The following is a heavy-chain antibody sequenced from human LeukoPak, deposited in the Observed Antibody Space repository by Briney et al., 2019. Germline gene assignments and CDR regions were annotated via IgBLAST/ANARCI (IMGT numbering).Heavy chain of an antibody. D-gene: IGHD3-9*01. CDR3: ASRPLRYFDWLLSKGDAFDI. CDR2: IYYSGNT. Sequence: PSGTLSLTCTVSGGSISSSNFYWGWIRQPPGMGLEWIRDIYYSGNTYYNPSLQIRVTLSVDSPKNQFSLKLTSVTAADTAVYYCASRPLRYFDWLLSKGDAFDIWGQGTMVTVSS. CDR1: GGSISSSNFY. J-gene: IGHJ3*02. V-gene: IGHV4-39*01.